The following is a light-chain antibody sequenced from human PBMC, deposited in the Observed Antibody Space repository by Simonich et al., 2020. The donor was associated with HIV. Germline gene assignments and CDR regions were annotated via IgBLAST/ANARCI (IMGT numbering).Light chain of an antibody. CDR3: QQRSDWPGT. V-gene: IGKV3-11*01. CDR1: QSVSSY. J-gene: IGKJ2*01. Sequence: EIVLTQSPATLSLSPGERATLTCRASQSVSSYLYWYQQKHGQAPRILIYDASKRATDIPARFSGSGSGTDFTLTISSLEPEDFAVYYCQQRSDWPGTFGQGTKLEIK. CDR2: DAS.